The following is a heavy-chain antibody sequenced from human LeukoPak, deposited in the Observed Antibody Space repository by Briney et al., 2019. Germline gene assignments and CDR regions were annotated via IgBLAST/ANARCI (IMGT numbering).Heavy chain of an antibody. D-gene: IGHD2-2*01. CDR1: GYTFTSYC. CDR3: ARGVGVVPAAVDY. Sequence: GASVKVSCKASGYTFTSYCISWVRQAPGQGLEWVGCISSYNGNRNYAQNVRGRVTMTTDTSTRTVYMELRSLRSDDTAVYYCARGVGVVPAAVDYWGQGTLVTVSS. J-gene: IGHJ4*02. CDR2: ISSYNGNR. V-gene: IGHV1-18*01.